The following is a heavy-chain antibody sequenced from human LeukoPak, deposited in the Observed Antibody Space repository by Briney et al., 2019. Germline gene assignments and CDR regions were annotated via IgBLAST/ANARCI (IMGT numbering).Heavy chain of an antibody. J-gene: IGHJ4*02. CDR3: ARLSPSARPTIGPFSD. D-gene: IGHD6-6*01. CDR1: GGSISISNYY. CDR2: IYYSGST. Sequence: SETLSLTCTVSGGSISISNYYWGWIRQPPGKGLEWIGSIYYSGSTYYNPSLKSRVTISVDTSNNQFSLKLTSVTAADTAVYHRARLSPSARPTIGPFSDWGQGTLVTVSS. V-gene: IGHV4-39*01.